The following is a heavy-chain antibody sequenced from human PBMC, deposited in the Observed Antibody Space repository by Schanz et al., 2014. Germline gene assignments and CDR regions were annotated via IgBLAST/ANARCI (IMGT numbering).Heavy chain of an antibody. CDR3: ARDRRFFDRDDLYYFDS. J-gene: IGHJ4*02. V-gene: IGHV3-23*01. CDR1: GFTFSSYA. Sequence: EVQLLESGGGLVQPGGSLRLSCAASGFTFSSYAMSWVRQAPGKGLEWVSGISGSGGSTYYADSVKGRFTISRDNSENTLYLQMNSLSADDTAVYYCARDRRFFDRDDLYYFDSWGQGTLVTVSS. CDR2: ISGSGGST. D-gene: IGHD3-3*01.